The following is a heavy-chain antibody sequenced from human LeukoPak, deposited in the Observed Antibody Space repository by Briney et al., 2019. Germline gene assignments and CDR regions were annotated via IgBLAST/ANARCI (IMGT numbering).Heavy chain of an antibody. J-gene: IGHJ4*02. CDR2: IYYSGST. Sequence: SETLSLTCTVSGGSISSYYWSWTRQPPGKGLEWIGYIYYSGSTNYNPSLKSRVTISVDTSKNQFSLKLSSVTAADTAVYYCARVYCSGGSCYSDYLGQGTLVTVSS. V-gene: IGHV4-59*01. CDR3: ARVYCSGGSCYSDY. D-gene: IGHD2-15*01. CDR1: GGSISSYY.